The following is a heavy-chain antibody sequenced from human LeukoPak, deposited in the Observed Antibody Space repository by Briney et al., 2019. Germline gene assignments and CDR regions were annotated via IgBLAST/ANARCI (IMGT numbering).Heavy chain of an antibody. V-gene: IGHV1-2*02. CDR2: INPNSGGT. D-gene: IGHD3-10*01. Sequence: PGASVKVSCTASGYTFTGYYMHWVRQAPGQGLEWMGWINPNSGGTNYAQKFQGRVTMTRDTSISTAYMELSRLRSDDTAVYYCARDRKTYYYGSGPNSRYYYMDVWGKGTTVTISS. CDR3: ARDRKTYYYGSGPNSRYYYMDV. J-gene: IGHJ6*03. CDR1: GYTFTGYY.